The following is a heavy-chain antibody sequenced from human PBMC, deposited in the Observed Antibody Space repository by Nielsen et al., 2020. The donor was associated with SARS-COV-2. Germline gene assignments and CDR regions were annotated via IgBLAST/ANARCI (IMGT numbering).Heavy chain of an antibody. J-gene: IGHJ4*02. D-gene: IGHD3-22*01. Sequence: GESLKISCAASGFTFSSYEMNWVRQAPGKGLEWVSYISSSSSYIYYADSVKGRFTISRDNAKNSLYLQMNSLRAEDTAVYYCARAGYYYDSSRDYYFDYWGQGTLVTVSS. V-gene: IGHV3-21*05. CDR1: GFTFSSYE. CDR3: ARAGYYYDSSRDYYFDY. CDR2: ISSSSSYI.